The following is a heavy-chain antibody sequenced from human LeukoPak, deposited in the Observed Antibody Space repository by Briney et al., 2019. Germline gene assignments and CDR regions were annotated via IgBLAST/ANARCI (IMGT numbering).Heavy chain of an antibody. J-gene: IGHJ4*02. Sequence: PGGPLRLSCAASGFSFRSCWMSWVRQAPGKGLEWVANIKEDGSEKYYVDSVKGRFTISRDNAKNALYLQMNSLRAEDTAVYYCARVAWPHYFDYWGQGTLVTVSS. CDR3: ARVAWPHYFDY. CDR1: GFSFRSCW. D-gene: IGHD2-21*01. CDR2: IKEDGSEK. V-gene: IGHV3-7*01.